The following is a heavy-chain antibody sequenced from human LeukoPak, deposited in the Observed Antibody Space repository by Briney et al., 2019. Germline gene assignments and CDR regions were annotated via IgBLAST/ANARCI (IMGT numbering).Heavy chain of an antibody. CDR2: ISPYNGNT. J-gene: IGHJ4*02. V-gene: IGHV1-18*01. Sequence: GASVKVSCKASGYTFTNYGVSWVRQAPGQGLEWMGWISPYNGNTNYAQKFQGRVTVTTDTSTSTAYMELRSLRSDDTAVYYCTRTALDCKNGVCYDYWGQGTLVTVSS. CDR1: GYTFTNYG. D-gene: IGHD2-8*01. CDR3: TRTALDCKNGVCYDY.